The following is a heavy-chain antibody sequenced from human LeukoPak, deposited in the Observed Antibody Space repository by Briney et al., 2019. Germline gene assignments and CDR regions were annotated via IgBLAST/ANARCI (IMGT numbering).Heavy chain of an antibody. V-gene: IGHV3-23*01. D-gene: IGHD2-15*01. Sequence: GGSLRLSCAASRFTFSSYAMSWVRQAPGKGLEWVSVISATDGSTYYADSVKGRFTISRDNSKNTLYLQMNSLRAEDTAVYYCARDRYCSGGSCYQPDYWGQGTLVTVSS. CDR3: ARDRYCSGGSCYQPDY. J-gene: IGHJ4*02. CDR1: RFTFSSYA. CDR2: ISATDGST.